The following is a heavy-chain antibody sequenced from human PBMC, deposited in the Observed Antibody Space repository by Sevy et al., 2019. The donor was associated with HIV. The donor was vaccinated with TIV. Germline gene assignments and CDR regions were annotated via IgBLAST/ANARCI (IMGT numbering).Heavy chain of an antibody. V-gene: IGHV3-23*01. Sequence: GGSLRLSCAASGFTFSSYAMSWVRQAPGKGLEWVSGISGSGSSTYYADSVKGRFTISRDNSKKTLYLQINSLRAEDTAVYYCAKDLGSSIEVLAAFDYWGQGTLVTVSS. J-gene: IGHJ4*02. CDR1: GFTFSSYA. CDR3: AKDLGSSIEVLAAFDY. CDR2: ISGSGSST. D-gene: IGHD2-15*01.